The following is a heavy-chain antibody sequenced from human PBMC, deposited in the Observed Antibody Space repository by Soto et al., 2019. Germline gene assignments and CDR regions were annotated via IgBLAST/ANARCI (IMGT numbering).Heavy chain of an antibody. CDR1: NAYFIGYY. CDR3: ARVSRWDIFGGDMGDV. CDR2: INHSGST. J-gene: IGHJ6*02. D-gene: IGHD1-26*01. V-gene: IGHV4-34*01. Sequence: SMTLSLTCAINNAYFIGYYCMWIRQPTGKGLEWIGGINHSGSTNYNPSLKSRVTISVDTSKNQFSLKLSSVTAADTAVYYCARVSRWDIFGGDMGDVRGQGSTVTVS.